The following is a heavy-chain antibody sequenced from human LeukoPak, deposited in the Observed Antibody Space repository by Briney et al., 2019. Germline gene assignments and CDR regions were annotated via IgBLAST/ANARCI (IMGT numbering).Heavy chain of an antibody. Sequence: GGSLKLSCEASGFTFSSYSMNWVRQAPGKGLEWVSYISFSSATIHYADSVKGRFTISRDNAKNTLYLQMNSLRAEDTAVYYCARGGVGHMAYYYYMDIWGKGTTVTVSS. D-gene: IGHD2-21*01. V-gene: IGHV3-48*04. CDR3: ARGGVGHMAYYYYMDI. CDR1: GFTFSSYS. CDR2: ISFSSATI. J-gene: IGHJ6*03.